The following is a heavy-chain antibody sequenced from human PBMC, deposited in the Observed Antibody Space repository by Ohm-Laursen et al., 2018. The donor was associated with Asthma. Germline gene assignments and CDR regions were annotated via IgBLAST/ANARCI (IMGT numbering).Heavy chain of an antibody. V-gene: IGHV2-5*02. CDR3: AHSVCSTSCYTAFDI. CDR2: IYWDDDK. Sequence: TQTLTLTCTISGSSLTTNGVGVGWIRQPPAKALERLALIYWDDDKRYSPSLSSRLSITKDTSKNQVVLTMTNMDPVDAATYYCAHSVCSTSCYTAFDIWGQGTMVTVSS. D-gene: IGHD2-2*02. J-gene: IGHJ3*02. CDR1: GSSLTTNGVG.